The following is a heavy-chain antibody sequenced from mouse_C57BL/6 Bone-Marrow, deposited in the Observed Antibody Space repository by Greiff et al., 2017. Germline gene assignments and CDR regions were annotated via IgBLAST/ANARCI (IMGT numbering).Heavy chain of an antibody. J-gene: IGHJ1*03. CDR3: ARDGESGWYFDV. V-gene: IGHV7-1*01. D-gene: IGHD3-1*01. Sequence: EVKLMESGGGLVQSGRSLRLSCATSGFTFSDFYMEWVRQAPGKGLEWIAASRNKANDYTTEYSASVKVRFIVSRDTSQSILYLQMNALRAEDTAIYDCARDGESGWYFDVWGTGTTVNVSS. CDR1: GFTFSDFY. CDR2: SRNKANDYTT.